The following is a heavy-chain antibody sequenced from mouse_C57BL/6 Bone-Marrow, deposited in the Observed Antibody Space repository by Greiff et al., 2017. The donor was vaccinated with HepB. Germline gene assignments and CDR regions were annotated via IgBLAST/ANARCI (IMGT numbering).Heavy chain of an antibody. CDR3: ARGRGIRFDY. D-gene: IGHD1-1*01. Sequence: EVQGVESGGGLVKPGGSLKLSCAASGFTFSSYAMSWVRQTPEKRLEWVATISDGGSYTYYPDNVKGRFTISRDNAKNNRYLQMSHLKSEDTAMYYCARGRGIRFDYWGQGTTLTVSS. CDR2: ISDGGSYT. J-gene: IGHJ2*01. CDR1: GFTFSSYA. V-gene: IGHV5-4*01.